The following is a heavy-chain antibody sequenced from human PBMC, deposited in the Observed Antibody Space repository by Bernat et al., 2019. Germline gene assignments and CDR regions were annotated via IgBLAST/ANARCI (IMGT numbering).Heavy chain of an antibody. V-gene: IGHV3-43*02. CDR1: GFTFDDYA. Sequence: EVQLVESGGGVVQPGGSLRLSCAASGFTFDDYAMHWVRQGPGKGLEWVSLISGDGGIASYADSLKGRFTTSRDNSKNSLYLQLNSLRSEDTALYYGARPLVVGGTGGAMDVWGQGTTVTVSS. D-gene: IGHD6-19*01. CDR3: ARPLVVGGTGGAMDV. CDR2: ISGDGGIA. J-gene: IGHJ6*02.